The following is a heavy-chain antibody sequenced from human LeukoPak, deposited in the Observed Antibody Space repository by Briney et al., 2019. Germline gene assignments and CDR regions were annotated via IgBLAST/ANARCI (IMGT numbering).Heavy chain of an antibody. CDR1: GGSISSYY. J-gene: IGHJ4*02. V-gene: IGHV4-59*08. CDR3: VRQRGVGSWSFDY. D-gene: IGHD2-15*01. Sequence: SGTLSLTCTVSGGSISSYYWSWIRQPPGKGLEWIGYIYYSGSTNYNPSLKSRVTISVDTSKNQFSLKLSSVTAADTAVYYCVRQRGVGSWSFDYWGQGNLVTVSS. CDR2: IYYSGST.